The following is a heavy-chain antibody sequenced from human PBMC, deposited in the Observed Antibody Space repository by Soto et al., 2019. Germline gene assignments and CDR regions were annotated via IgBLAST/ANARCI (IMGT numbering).Heavy chain of an antibody. Sequence: SETLSLTCSVSGDSITTNGYYWGWIRQPPGKGLQWIGNVYWTGSTFSHPSLTSRVFFSVDTSKNEFSLRLTSVTAAHTAVYYCARSHYTYGLLIDYWGPGTLVTVSS. CDR3: ARSHYTYGLLIDY. J-gene: IGHJ4*02. D-gene: IGHD2-8*01. CDR2: VYWTGST. CDR1: GDSITTNGYY. V-gene: IGHV4-39*01.